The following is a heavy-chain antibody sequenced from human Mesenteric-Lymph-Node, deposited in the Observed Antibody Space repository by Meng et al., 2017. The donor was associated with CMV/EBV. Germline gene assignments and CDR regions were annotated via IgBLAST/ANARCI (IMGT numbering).Heavy chain of an antibody. J-gene: IGHJ5*02. V-gene: IGHV3-53*01. CDR2: IYSGGST. D-gene: IGHD3-22*01. CDR3: ARGYSRGFDP. Sequence: GESLKISCAASGFTVSDNYMSWVRQAPGKGLEWVSVIYSGGSTYYADSVKGRFTISRDNSKNTLYLQMNSLGAEDTAVYYCARGYSRGFDPWGQGTPVTVSS. CDR1: GFTVSDNY.